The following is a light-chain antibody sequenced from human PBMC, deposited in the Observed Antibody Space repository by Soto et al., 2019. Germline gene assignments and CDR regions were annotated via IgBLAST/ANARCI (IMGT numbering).Light chain of an antibody. CDR2: AAS. CDR1: QAISNY. Sequence: DIQMTQSPSSLSASVGDRVAITCRSSQAISNYVSWYQQEPRKAPRLLIYAASSLQSGVPSRFSASGSGTDFTLTISGLQHEDFRTYFCQQTYTYPNSFGQGTKVDIK. CDR3: QQTYTYPNS. V-gene: IGKV1-39*01. J-gene: IGKJ1*01.